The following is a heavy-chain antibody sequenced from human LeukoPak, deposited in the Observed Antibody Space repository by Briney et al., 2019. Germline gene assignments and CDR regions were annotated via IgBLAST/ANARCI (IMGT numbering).Heavy chain of an antibody. D-gene: IGHD3-3*01. V-gene: IGHV3-48*03. Sequence: GGAMRLSCAASGFTFSGYEMNWVRQAPGKGLEWVSYISSSGSTIYYADSVKGRFTISRDNAKNSLYLQMNSLRAEDTAVYYCARQVSRGVVIIDYWGQGTLVTVSS. J-gene: IGHJ4*02. CDR1: GFTFSGYE. CDR2: ISSSGSTI. CDR3: ARQVSRGVVIIDY.